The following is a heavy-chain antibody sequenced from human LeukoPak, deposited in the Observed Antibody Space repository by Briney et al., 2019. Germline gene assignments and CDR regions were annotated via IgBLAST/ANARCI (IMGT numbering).Heavy chain of an antibody. CDR1: GGSISSGGYY. D-gene: IGHD3-3*01. J-gene: IGHJ5*02. CDR3: ARHVGHDFWSGYRSVDP. CDR2: IYYSGST. V-gene: IGHV4-31*03. Sequence: SETLSLTCTVSGGSISSGGYYWSWIRQHPGKGLEWIGYIYYSGSTYYNPSLKSRVILSVDTSKNQFSLKLSSVTAADTAVYYCARHVGHDFWSGYRSVDPWGQGTLVTVSS.